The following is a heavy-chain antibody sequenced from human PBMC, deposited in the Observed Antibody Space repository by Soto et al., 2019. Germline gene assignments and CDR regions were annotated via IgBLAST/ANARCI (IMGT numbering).Heavy chain of an antibody. Sequence: EVQLLESGGGLVQPGGSLRLSCTVSGVTFSNYAMNWVRQAPGKGLEWVSSLSGSGGTTYYADSVKGRFIISRDNSKNTRYLLMNSLRAEDTALYYCAKQRADYGSWADTFYVDSWGQGALVTVSS. D-gene: IGHD3-10*01. CDR3: AKQRADYGSWADTFYVDS. J-gene: IGHJ4*02. CDR1: GVTFSNYA. CDR2: LSGSGGTT. V-gene: IGHV3-23*01.